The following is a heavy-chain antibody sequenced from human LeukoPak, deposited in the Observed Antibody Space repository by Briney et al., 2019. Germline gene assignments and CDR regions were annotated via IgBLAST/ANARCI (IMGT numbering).Heavy chain of an antibody. V-gene: IGHV2-5*02. CDR3: AHRLDPDMPSHFDY. Sequence: SGPTLVKPTQTLTLTCTFSGFSLTANGEGVGWIRQPPGKALEWLALIYWDDDKTYSPSLRSRLTITKGTSKNQVVLTMTNMDHVDTATYYSAHRLDPDMPSHFDYWGQGILVTVSS. CDR1: GFSLTANGEG. D-gene: IGHD5-18*01. CDR2: IYWDDDK. J-gene: IGHJ4*02.